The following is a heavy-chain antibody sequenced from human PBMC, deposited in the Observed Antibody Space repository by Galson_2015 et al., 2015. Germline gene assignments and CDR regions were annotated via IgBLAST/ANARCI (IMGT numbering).Heavy chain of an antibody. V-gene: IGHV3-23*01. J-gene: IGHJ5*02. CDR1: GFTFSSYA. D-gene: IGHD3-16*01. CDR3: AKRLGRRGDSAWFDP. Sequence: SLRLSCAASGFTFSSYAMSWVRQAPGKGLEWVLAISGSGGSTYYVDSVKGRFTISRDNSRNTLYLQMNSLRAEDTAVYYCAKRLGRRGDSAWFDPWGQGTLVTVSS. CDR2: ISGSGGST.